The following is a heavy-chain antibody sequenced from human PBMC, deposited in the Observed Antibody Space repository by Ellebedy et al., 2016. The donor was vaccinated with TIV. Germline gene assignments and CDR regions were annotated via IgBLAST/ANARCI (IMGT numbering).Heavy chain of an antibody. J-gene: IGHJ6*02. CDR2: IYYSGRT. CDR3: ARGLLYYDFWSGYYKGAGDYYYGMDV. CDR1: GGSISSSSYF. V-gene: IGHV4-39*07. Sequence: MPSETLSLTCIVSGGSISSSSYFWGWIRQPPGKGLEWIGSIYYSGRTYCNPSLKRRVTVSVDTSKNQFSLKLRSVTAADTAVYYCARGLLYYDFWSGYYKGAGDYYYGMDVWGQGTTVTVSS. D-gene: IGHD3-3*01.